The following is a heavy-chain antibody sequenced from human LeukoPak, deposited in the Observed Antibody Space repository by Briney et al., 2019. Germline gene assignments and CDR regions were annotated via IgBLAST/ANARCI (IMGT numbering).Heavy chain of an antibody. Sequence: SETLSLTCAVYGGSFSGYYWSWIRQPPGKGLEWIGEINHSGSTNYNPSLKSRVTILLDTSKNQFSLRLSSVTAADTAVYYCARHRPTTVTTVGYYFDYWGQGTLVTVSS. CDR2: INHSGST. CDR1: GGSFSGYY. CDR3: ARHRPTTVTTVGYYFDY. D-gene: IGHD4-17*01. J-gene: IGHJ4*02. V-gene: IGHV4-34*01.